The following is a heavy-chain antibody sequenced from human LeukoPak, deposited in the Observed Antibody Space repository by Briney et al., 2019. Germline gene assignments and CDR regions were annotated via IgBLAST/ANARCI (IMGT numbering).Heavy chain of an antibody. CDR2: IGRNGDRT. CDR1: GFTFSSYG. CDR3: ARSRYLDWGGAFDM. D-gene: IGHD3-9*01. Sequence: PGGSLRLSCAASGFTFSSYGMNWVRQVPEKGLEWVSTIGRNGDRTYYADSVKGRFTISRDNSKNTVYLQLNGLRGEDTAIYYCARSRYLDWGGAFDMWGQGTMVTVSS. J-gene: IGHJ3*02. V-gene: IGHV3-23*01.